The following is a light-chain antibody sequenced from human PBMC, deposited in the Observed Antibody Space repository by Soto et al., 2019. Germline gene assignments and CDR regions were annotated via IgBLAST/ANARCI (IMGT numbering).Light chain of an antibody. CDR2: ETS. Sequence: DIRMTQSPSSLSASVGDRVTITCRASQSISYYVNWYQQRPGQAPKLLIYETSNLQSGVPSRFSGRGSRTDFTLTISSLQHEDFATYYCQQSYSIPPTFGQGTKVDIK. J-gene: IGKJ1*01. V-gene: IGKV1-39*01. CDR3: QQSYSIPPT. CDR1: QSISYY.